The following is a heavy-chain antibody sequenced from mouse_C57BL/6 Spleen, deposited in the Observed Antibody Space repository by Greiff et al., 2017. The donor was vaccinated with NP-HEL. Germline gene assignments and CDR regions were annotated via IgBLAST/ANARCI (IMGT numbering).Heavy chain of an antibody. CDR3: ARSRGVYYGNYEGYFDV. V-gene: IGHV1-39*01. D-gene: IGHD2-1*01. CDR2: INPNYGTT. Sequence: VQLKESGPELVKPGASVKISCKASGYSFTDYNMNWVKQSNGKSLEWIGVINPNYGTTSYNQKFKGKATLTVDQSSSTAYMQLNSLTSEDSAVYYCARSRGVYYGNYEGYFDVWGTGTTVTVSS. CDR1: GYSFTDYN. J-gene: IGHJ1*03.